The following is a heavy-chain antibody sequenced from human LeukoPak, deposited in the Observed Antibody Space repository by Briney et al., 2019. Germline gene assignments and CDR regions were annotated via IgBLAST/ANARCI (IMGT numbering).Heavy chain of an antibody. V-gene: IGHV4-59*01. CDR2: IYYSGST. Sequence: SETLSLTCTVSGGSISSYYWSWIRQPPGKGLEWIGYIYYSGSTNYNPSLKSRVTISVDTSKNQFSLKLSSVTAADTAVYYCARARDSSSWAYYFDYWGQGTLVTVSA. CDR1: GGSISSYY. CDR3: ARARDSSSWAYYFDY. D-gene: IGHD6-13*01. J-gene: IGHJ4*02.